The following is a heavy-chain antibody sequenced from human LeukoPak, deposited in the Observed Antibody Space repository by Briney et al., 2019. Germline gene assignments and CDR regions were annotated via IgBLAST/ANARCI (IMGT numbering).Heavy chain of an antibody. D-gene: IGHD3-16*01. CDR1: GFTFSSYS. CDR3: ARDPGDYVWGRSGFQH. J-gene: IGHJ1*01. Sequence: GGSLRLSCAASGFTFSSYSMNWVRQAPGKGLEWVSSISSSSSYIYYADSVKGRFTISRDNAKNSLYLQMNSLRAEDTAVYYCARDPGDYVWGRSGFQHWGQGTLVTVSS. CDR2: ISSSSSYI. V-gene: IGHV3-21*01.